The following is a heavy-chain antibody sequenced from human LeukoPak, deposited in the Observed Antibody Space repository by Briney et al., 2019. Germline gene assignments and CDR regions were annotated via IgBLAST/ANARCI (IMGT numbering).Heavy chain of an antibody. CDR2: IIPIFGIA. J-gene: IGHJ4*02. CDR3: ARDGGTTVISEYFDY. Sequence: SVKVSCKASGGTFSSYAISWVRQAPRQGLEWMGRIIPIFGIANYAQKFQGRVTITADKSASTAYMELSSLRSEDTAVYYCARDGGTTVISEYFDYWGQGTLVTVSS. V-gene: IGHV1-69*04. D-gene: IGHD4-17*01. CDR1: GGTFSSYA.